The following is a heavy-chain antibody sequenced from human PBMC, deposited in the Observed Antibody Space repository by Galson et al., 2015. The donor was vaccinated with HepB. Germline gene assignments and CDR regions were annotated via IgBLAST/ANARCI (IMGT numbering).Heavy chain of an antibody. V-gene: IGHV4-39*01. CDR3: ARHGNIVVVVAATGFDP. J-gene: IGHJ5*02. CDR2: IYYSGNT. Sequence: SETLSLTCSVSGGSISSSNHFWGWIRQPPGKGLESIGSIYYSGNTYYNPSLKSRVAISIDTSKNQFSLKLSSVTAADAAVYYCARHGNIVVVVAATGFDPWGQGTLVIVSS. D-gene: IGHD2-15*01. CDR1: GGSISSSNHF.